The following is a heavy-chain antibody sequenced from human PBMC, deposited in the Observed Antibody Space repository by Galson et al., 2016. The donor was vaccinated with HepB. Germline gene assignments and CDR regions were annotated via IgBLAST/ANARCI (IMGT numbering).Heavy chain of an antibody. CDR2: IHPDDSDT. CDR1: GYSFTNYW. D-gene: IGHD6-19*01. J-gene: IGHJ4*02. Sequence: QSGAEVKKPGESLKISCKGSGYSFTNYWIGWVRQMPGKGLEWMGMIHPDDSDTKYSPSFQGQVTMSADKSISTAYLQWSSLKASDTAIYYCARFSGSGWGSFDYWGQGTLVTVSS. V-gene: IGHV5-51*01. CDR3: ARFSGSGWGSFDY.